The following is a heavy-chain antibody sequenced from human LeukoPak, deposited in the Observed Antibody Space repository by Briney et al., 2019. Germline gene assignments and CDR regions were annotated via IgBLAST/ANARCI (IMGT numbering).Heavy chain of an antibody. CDR3: AREASSHFT. V-gene: IGHV3-30*02. CDR1: GITLSNYG. Sequence: GGSLRLSCAASGITLSNYGMHWSRQAPGKGLEWVAFIRYDESNHYYADSVKGRFTISRDIAKTSLYLQMNSLRAEDTAVYYCAREASSHFTWGQGTLVTVSS. J-gene: IGHJ5*02. D-gene: IGHD3-3*02. CDR2: IRYDESNH.